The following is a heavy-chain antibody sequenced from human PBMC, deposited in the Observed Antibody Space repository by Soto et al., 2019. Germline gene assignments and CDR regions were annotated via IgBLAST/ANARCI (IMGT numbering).Heavy chain of an antibody. Sequence: QVQLVESGGGVVQPGRSLRLSCEASGFTFSTNAMHWVRQAPGKGLEWVAVISYDGGTRYYADSMKGRFTISRDNSKNTLSLQMNDVRAADTGVYYCAKQFSGWSYYFDYWGQGTLVTVSS. CDR2: ISYDGGTR. CDR1: GFTFSTNA. J-gene: IGHJ4*02. V-gene: IGHV3-30-3*02. D-gene: IGHD6-19*01. CDR3: AKQFSGWSYYFDY.